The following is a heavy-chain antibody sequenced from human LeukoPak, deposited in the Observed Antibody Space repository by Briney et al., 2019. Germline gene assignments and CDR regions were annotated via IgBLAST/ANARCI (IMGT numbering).Heavy chain of an antibody. CDR2: INHSGST. CDR3: ASSVYSGSYRGDY. J-gene: IGHJ4*02. CDR1: GGSFSGYY. D-gene: IGHD1-26*01. V-gene: IGHV4-34*01. Sequence: PSETLSLTCAVYGGSFSGYYWSWICQPPGKGLEWIGEINHSGSTNYNPSLKSRVTISVDTSKNQFSLKLSSVTAADTAVYYCASSVYSGSYRGDYWGQGTLVTVSS.